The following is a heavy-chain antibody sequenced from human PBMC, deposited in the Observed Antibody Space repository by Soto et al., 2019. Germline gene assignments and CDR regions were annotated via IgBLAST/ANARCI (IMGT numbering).Heavy chain of an antibody. J-gene: IGHJ3*02. Sequence: EVQLVESGGGLVKPAGSLRLSCAASGFTFSSYSMNWVRQAPGKGLEWVSSISSSSSYIYYADSVKGRFTISRDNAKNSLYLQMNSLRAEDTAVYYCARDKNEVVVVVAATAFDIWGQGTMVTVSS. V-gene: IGHV3-21*01. D-gene: IGHD2-15*01. CDR2: ISSSSSYI. CDR1: GFTFSSYS. CDR3: ARDKNEVVVVVAATAFDI.